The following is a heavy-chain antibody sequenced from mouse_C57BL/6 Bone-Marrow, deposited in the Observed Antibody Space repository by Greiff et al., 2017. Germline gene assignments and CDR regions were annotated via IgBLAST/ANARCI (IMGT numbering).Heavy chain of an antibody. CDR1: GYTFTDYN. J-gene: IGHJ1*03. CDR2: INPNNGGT. D-gene: IGHD1-1*01. V-gene: IGHV1-18*01. Sequence: VQLQQSGPELVKPGASVKIPCKASGYTFTDYNMDWVKQSHGKSLEWIGDINPNNGGTIYNQKFKGKATLTVDKSSSTAYMELRSLTSEDTAVYYCARGNYDGSRNWYFDVWGTGTTVTVSS. CDR3: ARGNYDGSRNWYFDV.